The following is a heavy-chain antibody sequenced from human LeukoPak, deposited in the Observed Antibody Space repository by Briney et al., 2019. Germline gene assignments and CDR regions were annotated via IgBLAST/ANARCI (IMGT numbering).Heavy chain of an antibody. J-gene: IGHJ3*02. CDR2: IYTSGST. V-gene: IGHV4-4*07. D-gene: IGHD4-17*01. CDR3: AREDYGDYLEAHAFDI. CDR1: GGSISSYY. Sequence: PSETLSLTCTVSGGSISSYYWSWIRQPAGKGLEWIGRIYTSGSTNYNPSPKSRVTMSIDTSKNQFSLKLSSVTAADTAVYYCAREDYGDYLEAHAFDIWGQGTMVTVSS.